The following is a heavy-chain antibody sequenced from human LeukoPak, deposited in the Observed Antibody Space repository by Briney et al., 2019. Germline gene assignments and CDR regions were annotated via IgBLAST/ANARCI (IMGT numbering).Heavy chain of an antibody. Sequence: SETLSLTCTVSGGSISSYSWSWIRQPPGKGLEWIGYIYHSGSTYYNPSLKSRVTISVDRSKNQFSLKLSSVTAADTAVYYCARVGDSSGYPFDYWGQGTLVTVSS. CDR2: IYHSGST. J-gene: IGHJ4*02. D-gene: IGHD3-22*01. CDR1: GGSISSYS. CDR3: ARVGDSSGYPFDY. V-gene: IGHV4-30-2*01.